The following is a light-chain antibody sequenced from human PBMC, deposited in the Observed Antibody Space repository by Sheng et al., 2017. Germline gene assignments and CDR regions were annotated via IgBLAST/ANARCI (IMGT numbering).Light chain of an antibody. CDR2: RNN. V-gene: IGLV1-47*01. CDR1: SSNIGSNY. Sequence: QSVLTQPPSVSGTPGQRVTISCSGTSSNIGSNYVFWYQHLPGTAPKLLLYRNNQRPSGVPDRFSGSKSGTSASLVISGPRSDDEADYYCAAWDDSLIGLLFGGGTRLTVL. J-gene: IGLJ2*01. CDR3: AAWDDSLIGLL.